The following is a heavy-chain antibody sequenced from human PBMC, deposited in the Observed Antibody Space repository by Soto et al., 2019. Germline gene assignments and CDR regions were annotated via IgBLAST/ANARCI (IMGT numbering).Heavy chain of an antibody. CDR1: GYTFTSYY. V-gene: IGHV1-46*01. J-gene: IGHJ4*02. CDR3: ARDPTPHLAYCGGDCFTLDY. D-gene: IGHD2-21*02. CDR2: INPSGGST. Sequence: ASVKVSCKASGYTFTSYYMHWVRQAPGQGLEWMGIINPSGGSTSYAQKFQGRVTMTRDTSTSTVYMGLSSLRSEDTAVYYCARDPTPHLAYCGGDCFTLDYWGQGTLVTVSS.